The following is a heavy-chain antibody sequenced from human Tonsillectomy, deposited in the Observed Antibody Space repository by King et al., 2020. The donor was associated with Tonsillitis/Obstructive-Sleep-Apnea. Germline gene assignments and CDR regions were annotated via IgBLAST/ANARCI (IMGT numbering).Heavy chain of an antibody. J-gene: IGHJ4*02. D-gene: IGHD5-18*01. CDR3: TRGVGNTYGEYYFDY. V-gene: IGHV6-1*01. Sequence: VQLQQSGPGLVKPSQTLSLTCGISGDSISSNSAAWNWIRQSPSRVPEWLGRTYYRSKWYNEYALSLQSRITINPDTTKNQFSLQLNSVTPEDTAVYYCTRGVGNTYGEYYFDYWGQGTLVTVSS. CDR1: GDSISSNSAA. CDR2: TYYRSKWYN.